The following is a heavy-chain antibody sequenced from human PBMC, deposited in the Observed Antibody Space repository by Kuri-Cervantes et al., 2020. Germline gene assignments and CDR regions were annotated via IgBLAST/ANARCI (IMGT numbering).Heavy chain of an antibody. CDR3: ARDSYCSSTSCYDYYYYGMDV. CDR2: ISSSSSYI. Sequence: ESLKISCAASEFTVNSSYMSWVRQAPGEGLEWVSSISSSSSYIYYADSVKGRFTISRDNAKNSLYLQMNSLRAEDTAVYYCARDSYCSSTSCYDYYYYGMDVWGQGTTVTVSS. D-gene: IGHD2-2*01. CDR1: EFTVNSSY. V-gene: IGHV3-21*01. J-gene: IGHJ6*02.